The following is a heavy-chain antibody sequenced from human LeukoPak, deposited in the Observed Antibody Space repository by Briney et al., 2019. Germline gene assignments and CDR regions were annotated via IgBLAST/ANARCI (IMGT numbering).Heavy chain of an antibody. Sequence: SETLSLTCTVSGGSISTYYWNWIRQPPGKGLEWIGYIYHSGSTNYNPSLQSRVTISVDTSKNQFSLNLNSVTAADTAVYYCASAATLHIGFDPWGQGTLVTVSS. CDR2: IYHSGST. D-gene: IGHD5-24*01. V-gene: IGHV4-59*01. CDR3: ASAATLHIGFDP. J-gene: IGHJ5*02. CDR1: GGSISTYY.